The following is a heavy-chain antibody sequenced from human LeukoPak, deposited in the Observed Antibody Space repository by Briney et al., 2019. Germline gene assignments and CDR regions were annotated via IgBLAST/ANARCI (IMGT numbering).Heavy chain of an antibody. CDR2: ISYDGNNK. Sequence: GRSLRLSCAASGFTFSTYAMHWVRQAPGKGLEWVAVISYDGNNKHYADSVRGRFTTSRDSSKNTLSLQMDSLRAEDTAVYYCARDLSMYYYYGMDVWGQGTTVTVSS. CDR3: ARDLSMYYYYGMDV. CDR1: GFTFSTYA. V-gene: IGHV3-30-3*01. J-gene: IGHJ6*02.